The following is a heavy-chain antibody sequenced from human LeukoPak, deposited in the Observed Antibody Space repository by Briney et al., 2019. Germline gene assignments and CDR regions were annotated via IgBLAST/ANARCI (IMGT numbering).Heavy chain of an antibody. Sequence: GGSLRLSCAASGFTFDDYAMHWVRQAPGKGLEWVSLISGDSGSTYYADSVEGRFTISRDNSKNSLYLQMNSLRNDDTALYYCAKDTKGYTYGYYYYGMDVWGQGTTVTVSS. V-gene: IGHV3-43*02. CDR1: GFTFDDYA. CDR2: ISGDSGST. J-gene: IGHJ6*02. CDR3: AKDTKGYTYGYYYYGMDV. D-gene: IGHD5-18*01.